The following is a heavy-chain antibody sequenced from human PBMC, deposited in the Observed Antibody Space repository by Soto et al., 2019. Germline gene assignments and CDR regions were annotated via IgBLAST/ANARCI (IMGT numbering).Heavy chain of an antibody. CDR2: IYYSGST. CDR1: GGSISSYY. Sequence: TSETLSLTCTVSGGSISSYYWSWIRQPPGKGLEWIGYIYYSGSTNYNPSLKRRVTISVDTSKNQFSLKLSSVTAADTAVYYCARNSSWYYYGMDVWGQGTTVTVSS. CDR3: ARNSSWYYYGMDV. V-gene: IGHV4-59*01. J-gene: IGHJ6*02. D-gene: IGHD6-13*01.